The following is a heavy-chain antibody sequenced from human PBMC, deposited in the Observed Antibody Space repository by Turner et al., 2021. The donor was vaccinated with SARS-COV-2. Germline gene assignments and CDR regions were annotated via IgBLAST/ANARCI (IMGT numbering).Heavy chain of an antibody. CDR2: LYHSGGT. V-gene: IGHV4-4*02. J-gene: IGHJ4*02. Sequence: QVQLQESGPGLVKPSGTLSLTCAVSGVSITSHTWWTWVRQPPGKGLEWIGELYHSGGTNYSTSLESRVTMSVDKSKNHFSLKLTSVTAADTAIYYCATQGAIGYRYASWGQGILVTVSS. CDR1: GVSITSHTW. D-gene: IGHD5-18*01. CDR3: ATQGAIGYRYAS.